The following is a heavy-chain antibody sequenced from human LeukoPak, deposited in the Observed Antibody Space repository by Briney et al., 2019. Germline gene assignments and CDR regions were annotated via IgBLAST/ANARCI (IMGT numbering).Heavy chain of an antibody. V-gene: IGHV4-34*01. D-gene: IGHD3-22*01. CDR2: INHSGST. Sequence: SETLSLTCAVYGGSFSGYYWSWIRQPPGKGLEWIGEINHSGSTNYNPSLKSRVTISVDTSKNQFSLKLSSVTAADTAVYYCARDYYDSSGYYRYFDYWGQGTLVTVSS. J-gene: IGHJ4*02. CDR3: ARDYYDSSGYYRYFDY. CDR1: GGSFSGYY.